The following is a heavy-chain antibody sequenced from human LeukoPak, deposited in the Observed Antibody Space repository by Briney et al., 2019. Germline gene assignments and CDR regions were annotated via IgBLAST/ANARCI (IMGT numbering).Heavy chain of an antibody. J-gene: IGHJ6*02. CDR1: GGSISGYY. V-gene: IGHV4-59*01. Sequence: SETLSLTCTVSGGSISGYYWSWIRQPPGKGLEWIGYIYYTGSTNYNPSLKSRVIISVDTSKNQFSLKVSSVTAADTAVYYCARGLVDNKYYYGMDVWGQGTTVTVSS. CDR3: ARGLVDNKYYYGMDV. CDR2: IYYTGST. D-gene: IGHD3-9*01.